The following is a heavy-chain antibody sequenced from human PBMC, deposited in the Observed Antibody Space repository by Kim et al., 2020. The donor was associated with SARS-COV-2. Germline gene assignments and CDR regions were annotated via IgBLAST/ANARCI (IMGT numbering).Heavy chain of an antibody. CDR1: GFTFSSYS. Sequence: GGSLRLSCAASGFTFSSYSMTWVRQAPGKGLAWVSSIRISSNYIYYADSVKGRFTISRDNAKNSLYLHMNSLRAEDTAVYYCAGDLVRRGGVDVWGQGTTVTVSS. J-gene: IGHJ6*02. D-gene: IGHD6-13*01. CDR2: IRISSNYI. CDR3: AGDLVRRGGVDV. V-gene: IGHV3-21*01.